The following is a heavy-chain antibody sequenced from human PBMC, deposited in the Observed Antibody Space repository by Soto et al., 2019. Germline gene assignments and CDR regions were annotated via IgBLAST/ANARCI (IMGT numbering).Heavy chain of an antibody. D-gene: IGHD2-21*02. V-gene: IGHV4-39*01. CDR1: GASITSRTYY. CDR2: IYHSGRT. CDR3: ARQRTTVVTQAYFDE. J-gene: IGHJ4*02. Sequence: SETLSLTCLVSGASITSRTYYCGWIRQPPGKGLEGFGRIYHSGRTHYNPCLKTRVSLSIHTSKNKFALKLSSVAAADTALYYCARQRTTVVTQAYFDEWGQGALVT.